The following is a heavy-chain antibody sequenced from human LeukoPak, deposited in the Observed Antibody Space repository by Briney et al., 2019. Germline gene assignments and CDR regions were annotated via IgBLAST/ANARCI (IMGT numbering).Heavy chain of an antibody. CDR2: ISSSGSTI. J-gene: IGHJ2*01. CDR3: ARGLSANRYWYFDL. Sequence: PGGSLRLSCAASGFTISDYYMSWIRQAQGKGLEWVSYISSSGSTIYYADSVMGRFTISRDNAKNSLYLQMNSLRAEDTAVYYCARGLSANRYWYFDLWGRGTLVTVSS. V-gene: IGHV3-11*01. D-gene: IGHD1-14*01. CDR1: GFTISDYY.